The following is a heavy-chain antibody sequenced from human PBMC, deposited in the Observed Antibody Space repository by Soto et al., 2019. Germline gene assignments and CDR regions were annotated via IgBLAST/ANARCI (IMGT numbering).Heavy chain of an antibody. CDR2: ISRDGSSK. CDR1: GFTFSRYA. Sequence: GGSLRPSCAASGFTFSRYAMHWVRRAPGEGLEWVAVISRDGSSKYYGDSVKGRFTVSRDNSNNTLYLSMTSLRPDDTAVFYCARSRNGAVPDSINFWGQGTLVTVSS. V-gene: IGHV3-30-3*01. D-gene: IGHD2-8*01. CDR3: ARSRNGAVPDSINF. J-gene: IGHJ4*02.